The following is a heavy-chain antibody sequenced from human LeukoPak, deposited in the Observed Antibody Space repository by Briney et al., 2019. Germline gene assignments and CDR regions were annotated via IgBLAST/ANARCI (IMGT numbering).Heavy chain of an antibody. CDR2: ISGSGGST. CDR3: AKGTDQDYGDYPLYYYYYGMDV. J-gene: IGHJ6*02. CDR1: GFTFSSYA. V-gene: IGHV3-23*01. D-gene: IGHD4-17*01. Sequence: GGSLRLSCAASGFTFSSYAMSWVRQAPGKGLEWVSAISGSGGSTYYADSVKGRFTISRDNSKSTLYLQMNSLRAEDTAVYYCAKGTDQDYGDYPLYYYYYGMDVWGQGTTVTVSS.